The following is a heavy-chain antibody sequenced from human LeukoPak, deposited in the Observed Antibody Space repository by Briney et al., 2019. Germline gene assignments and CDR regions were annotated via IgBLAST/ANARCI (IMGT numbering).Heavy chain of an antibody. J-gene: IGHJ4*02. CDR3: SRDDYYGSGIPYFDY. D-gene: IGHD3-10*01. Sequence: GASVKVSCKASGYTFTSYAMNWVRQAPGQGLDWMGWINTNTGYQTYAQGFTGRLVFSLDTSVSKAYLQVSSLNAGDTAGYYCSRDDYYGSGIPYFDYWGQGTLVTVSS. V-gene: IGHV7-4-1*02. CDR2: INTNTGYQ. CDR1: GYTFTSYA.